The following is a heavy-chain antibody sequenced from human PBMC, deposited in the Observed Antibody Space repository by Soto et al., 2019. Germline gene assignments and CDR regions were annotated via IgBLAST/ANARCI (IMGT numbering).Heavy chain of an antibody. Sequence: QVQLVESGGGVVQSGRSLRLSCAASGFTFSAYGMHWVRQAPGKGLEWLAFIWADGSNQNYADSVRGRLAISRDSPKNTLYLQMISLRVEDTAVYYCARDGSHYDIDYWGQGTLVTVSS. J-gene: IGHJ4*02. CDR1: GFTFSAYG. V-gene: IGHV3-33*01. CDR2: IWADGSNQ. CDR3: ARDGSHYDIDY. D-gene: IGHD4-4*01.